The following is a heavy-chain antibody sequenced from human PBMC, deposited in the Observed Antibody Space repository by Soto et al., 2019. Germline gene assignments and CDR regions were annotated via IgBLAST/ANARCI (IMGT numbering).Heavy chain of an antibody. Sequence: GGSLRLSCAASGFTFSSYGMHWVRQAPGKGLEWVAVIWYDGSNKYYADSVKGRFTISRDNSKNTLYLQMNSLRAEDTAVYYCAREPMVAATPPEFYYYGMDVWGQGTTVTVSS. CDR3: AREPMVAATPPEFYYYGMDV. V-gene: IGHV3-33*01. CDR1: GFTFSSYG. D-gene: IGHD2-15*01. CDR2: IWYDGSNK. J-gene: IGHJ6*02.